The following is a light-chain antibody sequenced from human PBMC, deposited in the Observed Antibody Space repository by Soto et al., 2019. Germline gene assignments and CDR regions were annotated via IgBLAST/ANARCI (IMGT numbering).Light chain of an antibody. J-gene: IGKJ1*01. V-gene: IGKV3D-15*01. Sequence: EILITPSAATLSVSPVYRSTFLGRASQSVSSNLAWYQQKPGQAPRILIYGASTRATGIPDRFSGSGSGTDFTLTISSLQPEECAVYYCQQYGSSTSTFGRGTKVDIK. CDR3: QQYGSSTST. CDR1: QSVSSN. CDR2: GAS.